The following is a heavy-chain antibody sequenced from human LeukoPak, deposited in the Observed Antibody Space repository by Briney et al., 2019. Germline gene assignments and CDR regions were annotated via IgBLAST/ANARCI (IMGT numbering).Heavy chain of an antibody. V-gene: IGHV4-61*03. D-gene: IGHD3-22*01. Sequence: SETLSLTCTVSGGSVTSASNYWTWIRQPPGKGLEWIGYIYFSGDTNYNPSHKNRVTISLDTSKNHFSLKLSSVTAADTAVYYCARADTYYYDSSGYPNGFDPWGQGTLVTVSS. CDR1: GGSVTSASNY. CDR3: ARADTYYYDSSGYPNGFDP. J-gene: IGHJ5*02. CDR2: IYFSGDT.